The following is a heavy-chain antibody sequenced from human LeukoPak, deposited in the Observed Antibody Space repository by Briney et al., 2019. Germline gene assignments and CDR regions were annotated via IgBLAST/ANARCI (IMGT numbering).Heavy chain of an antibody. J-gene: IGHJ3*02. CDR1: GYTFTGYY. D-gene: IGHD3-22*01. CDR3: AREGGTGDTMIVVVIKDAFDI. Sequence: GASVKVSCKASGYTFTGYYMHWVRQAPGQGLEWMGWINPNSGGTNYAQKFQGRVTMTRDTSISTAYMELSRLRSDDTAVYYCAREGGTGDTMIVVVIKDAFDIWGQGTMVTVSS. V-gene: IGHV1-2*02. CDR2: INPNSGGT.